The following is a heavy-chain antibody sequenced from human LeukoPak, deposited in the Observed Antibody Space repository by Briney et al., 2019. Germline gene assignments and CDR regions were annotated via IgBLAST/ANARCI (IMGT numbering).Heavy chain of an antibody. J-gene: IGHJ3*02. Sequence: SETLPLTCTVSGGSISSYYWSWIRQPPGKGLEWIGYIYYSGSTNYNPSLKSRVTISVDTSKNQFSLKLSSVTAADTAMYYCARDAPPGYYYDSSGSDAFDIWGQGTMVTVSS. CDR2: IYYSGST. V-gene: IGHV4-59*01. CDR1: GGSISSYY. CDR3: ARDAPPGYYYDSSGSDAFDI. D-gene: IGHD3-22*01.